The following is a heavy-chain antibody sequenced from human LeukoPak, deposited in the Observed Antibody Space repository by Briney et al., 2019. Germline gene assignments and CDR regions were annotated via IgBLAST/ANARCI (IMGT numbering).Heavy chain of an antibody. CDR1: GYSITTYF. CDR2: IYYSGTT. J-gene: IGHJ5*02. D-gene: IGHD2-2*01. Sequence: SVTLSLTCTVSGYSITTYFWSWIRQPPGKGLEWIGYIYYSGTTNYNPSLKSRVPISVKTSNNHFSLQLSYVTAADTAVYYCARDRAMPTAPAYWFDHWGQGTLVTVSS. CDR3: ARDRAMPTAPAYWFDH. V-gene: IGHV4-59*01.